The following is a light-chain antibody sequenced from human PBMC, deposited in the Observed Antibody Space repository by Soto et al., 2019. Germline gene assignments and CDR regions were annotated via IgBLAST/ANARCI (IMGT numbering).Light chain of an antibody. V-gene: IGLV1-44*01. CDR1: SSNIGSNN. Sequence: QSVLTQPPSASGTPGQRVTISCSGSSSNIGSNNVNLYQQLPGTAPKLLIYSDNKRPSGVADRCSGSKSGTSASLAIIGLQAADEADYYFSRWDDSLNGLVFGGGTKLTVL. CDR2: SDN. J-gene: IGLJ2*01. CDR3: SRWDDSLNGLV.